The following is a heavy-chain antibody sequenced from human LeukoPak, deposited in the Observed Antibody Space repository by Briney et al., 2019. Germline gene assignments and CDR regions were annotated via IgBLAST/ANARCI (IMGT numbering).Heavy chain of an antibody. V-gene: IGHV3-20*04. CDR1: GFTFGDYG. D-gene: IGHD6-6*01. Sequence: GGSLRLSCAASGFTFGDYGMSWVRHARGKGLEWVSGFNGDVGRTGDAESVKGRFTTSRDNAKNSLYLQMNSLRAEDTALYYCARFLNGLVRNYYHYMDVWGKGPTVTVP. CDR2: FNGDVGRT. CDR3: ARFLNGLVRNYYHYMDV. J-gene: IGHJ6*03.